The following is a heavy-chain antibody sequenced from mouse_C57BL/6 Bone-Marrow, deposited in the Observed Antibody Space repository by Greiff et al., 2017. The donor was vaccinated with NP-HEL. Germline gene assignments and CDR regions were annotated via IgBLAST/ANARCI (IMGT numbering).Heavy chain of an antibody. CDR2: INPYNGDT. J-gene: IGHJ4*01. CDR1: GYSFTGYF. Sequence: VQLQQSGPELVKPGDSVKISCKASGYSFTGYFMNWVMQSHGKSLEWIGLINPYNGDTFYNQKFKGKATMTVDKSSSTAHMELRSLTSEDSAVYYCARGPTGAMDYWGQGTSVTVSS. D-gene: IGHD2-10*01. CDR3: ARGPTGAMDY. V-gene: IGHV1-20*01.